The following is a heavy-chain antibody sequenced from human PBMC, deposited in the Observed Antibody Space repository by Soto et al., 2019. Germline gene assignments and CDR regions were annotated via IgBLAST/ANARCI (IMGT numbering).Heavy chain of an antibody. Sequence: QITLNESGPTVVRPTETLTLTCRFSGFSLTTSGVGVGWIRQSPGKAPEWLALIYWDDDKRYSASLKSMLTITKDTSKNQVVLTVSDLDPTDTATYYRAHRVLRTVFGLVTTTAIYFDFWGQGTPVAVSS. D-gene: IGHD3-3*01. V-gene: IGHV2-5*02. CDR2: IYWDDDK. J-gene: IGHJ4*02. CDR1: GFSLTTSGVG. CDR3: AHRVLRTVFGLVTTTAIYFDF.